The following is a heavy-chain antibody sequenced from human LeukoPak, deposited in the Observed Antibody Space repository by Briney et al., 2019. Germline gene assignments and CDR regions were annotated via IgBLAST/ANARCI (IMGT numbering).Heavy chain of an antibody. J-gene: IGHJ6*03. V-gene: IGHV3-23*01. Sequence: GGSLRLSCAASGFTFSSYAMSWVRQAPGKGLEWVSAISGSGGSTYYADSVKGRFTTSRDKTKNTLYLQMNRLRAEETAVYLCAKAGAHPPDSSMDVWGKGTTVTVSS. CDR3: AKAGAHPPDSSMDV. CDR1: GFTFSSYA. CDR2: ISGSGGST.